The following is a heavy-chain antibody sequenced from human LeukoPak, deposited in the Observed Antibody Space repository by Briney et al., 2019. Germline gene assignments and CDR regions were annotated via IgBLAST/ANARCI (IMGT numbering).Heavy chain of an antibody. V-gene: IGHV3-30*14. J-gene: IGHJ4*02. Sequence: GGSLRLSCAASGFTFSSYAMHWVRQAPGKGLEWVAVISYDGSNKYYADSVKGRFTISRDNSKNTMYLQMNSLRAEDTAVYYCARDRKDRDHFDYWGQGTLVTVSS. CDR3: ARDRKDRDHFDY. CDR1: GFTFSSYA. CDR2: ISYDGSNK.